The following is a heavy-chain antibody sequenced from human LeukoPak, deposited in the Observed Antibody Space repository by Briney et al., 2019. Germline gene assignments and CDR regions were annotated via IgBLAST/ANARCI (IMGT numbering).Heavy chain of an antibody. D-gene: IGHD1-26*01. V-gene: IGHV4-4*07. J-gene: IGHJ4*02. Sequence: AETLSLTCTVSGGPMSGYYGSGIRRPAGKGLECIGRVYSSGSSNYNASLESRVTMSLDTSKNQFSLKLSSVTDADTAVYYCARGIVGATELDYWGQGTLVTVSS. CDR2: VYSSGSS. CDR1: GGPMSGYY. CDR3: ARGIVGATELDY.